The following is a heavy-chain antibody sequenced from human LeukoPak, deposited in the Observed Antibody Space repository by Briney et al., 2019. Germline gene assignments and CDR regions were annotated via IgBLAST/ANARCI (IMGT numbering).Heavy chain of an antibody. D-gene: IGHD6-13*01. CDR3: AKRVAEDSSSWYLDL. CDR1: GFTFASYS. Sequence: GGSLRLSCAASGFTFASYSMSWVRQAPGEGLEWVSAINGDAGFTCYANSVRGRFTISRDNSKDTLFLQMNSLRAEDTAVYYCAKRVAEDSSSWYLDLWGQGTVVTVSS. CDR2: INGDAGFT. J-gene: IGHJ3*01. V-gene: IGHV3-23*01.